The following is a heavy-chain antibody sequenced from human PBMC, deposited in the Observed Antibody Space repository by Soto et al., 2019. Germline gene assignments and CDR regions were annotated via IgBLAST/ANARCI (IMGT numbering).Heavy chain of an antibody. Sequence: GGSLRLSCAASGFTFSSYAMSWVRQAPGKGLEWVSAISGSGGSTYYADSVKGRFTISRDNSKNTLYLQMNSLRAEDTAVYYCAKEEGFYTTYYYYGMDVWGQGTTVTVSS. CDR2: ISGSGGST. D-gene: IGHD1-26*01. CDR1: GFTFSSYA. J-gene: IGHJ6*02. V-gene: IGHV3-23*01. CDR3: AKEEGFYTTYYYYGMDV.